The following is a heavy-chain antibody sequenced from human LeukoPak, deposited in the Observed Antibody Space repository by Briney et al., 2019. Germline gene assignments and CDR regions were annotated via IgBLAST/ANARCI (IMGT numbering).Heavy chain of an antibody. CDR1: GFTFSKYW. D-gene: IGHD6-19*01. CDR3: ATXQWLAPPPDS. J-gene: IGHJ4*02. V-gene: IGHV3-74*01. Sequence: GGSLRXSCXASGFTFSKYWMLXXRQAPXKGXXXXSRINTXXTVTTYAXSVXGRXXVSXDXADNTMFLQMNSVRDEDXAVYYCATXQWLAPPPDSWGQGTPVTVSS. CDR2: INTXXTVT.